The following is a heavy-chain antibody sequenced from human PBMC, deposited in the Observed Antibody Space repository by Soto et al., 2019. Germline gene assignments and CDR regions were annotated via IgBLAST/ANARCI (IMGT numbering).Heavy chain of an antibody. D-gene: IGHD2-2*01. Sequence: ASETLSLTCTVSGGSISSSDFYWGWLRQTPGKGLEFIGSMYYSGSTYYNPSLKSRLTISVDTSKNQFTLKLISVTAADTAVYYCAVVDSTGNWFDPWGEGALVTVSS. J-gene: IGHJ5*02. V-gene: IGHV4-39*01. CDR2: MYYSGST. CDR1: GGSISSSDFY. CDR3: AVVDSTGNWFDP.